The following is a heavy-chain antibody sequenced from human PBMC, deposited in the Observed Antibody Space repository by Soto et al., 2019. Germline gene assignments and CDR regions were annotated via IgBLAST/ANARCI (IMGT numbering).Heavy chain of an antibody. D-gene: IGHD1-26*01. CDR3: ARVYSGSYSDS. CDR1: GASIRSNNW. Sequence: SETLSLTCAVSGASIRSNNWWSWVRQPPGKGLEWIGEIFHGGSTYYNPSLKTRLTISVDKSKNQFSLNLTSVTAADTAVYYCARVYSGSYSDSWGRGTLVTVSS. V-gene: IGHV4-4*02. CDR2: IFHGGST. J-gene: IGHJ4*02.